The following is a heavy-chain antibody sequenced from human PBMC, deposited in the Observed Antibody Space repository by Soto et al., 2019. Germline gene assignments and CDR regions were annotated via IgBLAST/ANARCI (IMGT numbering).Heavy chain of an antibody. CDR3: ARPRYPGRGYYGMDV. J-gene: IGHJ6*02. CDR1: GSSFTSYW. Sequence: PGESLKIACKGSGSSFTSYWIGWVRQMPGKGLECMGIIYPGDSDTRYSPSFQGQVTISADKSISTAYLQWSSLKASDTAMYYCARPRYPGRGYYGMDVWGQGTTVTVSS. V-gene: IGHV5-51*01. D-gene: IGHD2-15*01. CDR2: IYPGDSDT.